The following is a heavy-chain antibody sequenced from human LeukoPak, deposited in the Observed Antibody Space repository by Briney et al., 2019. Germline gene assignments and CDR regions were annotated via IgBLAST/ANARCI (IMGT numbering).Heavy chain of an antibody. J-gene: IGHJ4*02. V-gene: IGHV4-34*01. CDR1: GGSFSGYY. CDR2: INHSGST. CDR3: ARGRSMRTGGISDKPTDY. D-gene: IGHD4-23*01. Sequence: SETLSLTCAVYGGSFSGYYWSWIRQPPGKGLEWIGEINHSGSTNYNPSLKCRVTISVDTSKNQFSLKLSSVTAADTAVYYCARGRSMRTGGISDKPTDYWGQGTLVTVSS.